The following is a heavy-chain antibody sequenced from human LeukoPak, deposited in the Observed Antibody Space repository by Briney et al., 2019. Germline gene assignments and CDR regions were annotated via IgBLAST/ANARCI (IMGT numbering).Heavy chain of an antibody. J-gene: IGHJ4*02. V-gene: IGHV1-8*02. CDR2: MNPNSGNT. D-gene: IGHD3-10*01. Sequence: ASVKVSCKASGYTFSNYGINWVRQATGQGLEWMGWMNPNSGNTGYAQKFQGRVNMTRNTSISTAYMELSSLRSEDTAVYYCARKFLGSRGYYFDYWGQGTLVTVSS. CDR1: GYTFSNYG. CDR3: ARKFLGSRGYYFDY.